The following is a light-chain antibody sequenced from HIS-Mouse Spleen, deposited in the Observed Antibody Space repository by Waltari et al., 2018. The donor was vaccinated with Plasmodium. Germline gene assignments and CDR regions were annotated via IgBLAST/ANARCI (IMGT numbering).Light chain of an antibody. CDR3: MQGTHWPPIFT. CDR2: KVS. CDR1: QSLVYSDGHTY. V-gene: IGKV2-30*01. Sequence: DVVMTRSPLSLPVTLGQPASISCRSSQSLVYSDGHTYLNWFQKRPGQSPRRLIYKVSNRDSGVPDRFSGSGSGTDFTLKISRVEAEDVGVYYCMQGTHWPPIFTFGPGTKVDIK. J-gene: IGKJ3*01.